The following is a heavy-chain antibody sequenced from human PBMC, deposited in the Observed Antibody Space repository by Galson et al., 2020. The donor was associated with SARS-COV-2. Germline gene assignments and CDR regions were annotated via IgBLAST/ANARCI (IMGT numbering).Heavy chain of an antibody. J-gene: IGHJ4*02. V-gene: IGHV4-61*02. CDR3: ARVDYGGNRRYFDY. CDR1: GGSISSGSYY. D-gene: IGHD4-17*01. CDR2: IYTSGST. Sequence: SETLSLTCSVSGGSISSGSYYWTWIRQPAGKGLEWIRRIYTSGSTNYSPSLNSRVTMSLDTSKNQFSLKLSSVTAADTAVYYCARVDYGGNRRYFDYWGQGTLVTVSS.